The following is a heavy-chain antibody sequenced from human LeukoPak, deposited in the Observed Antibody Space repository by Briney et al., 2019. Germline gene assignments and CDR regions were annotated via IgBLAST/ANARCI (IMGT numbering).Heavy chain of an antibody. CDR2: ISSSSYI. J-gene: IGHJ6*04. Sequence: GGSLRLSCAASGFTFSSYSMNWVRQALGKGLEWVSSISSSSYIYYADSVKGRFTISRDNAKNSLYLQMNSLRAEDTAVYYCASPACSSTSCYSGLDVWGKGTTVTVSS. V-gene: IGHV3-21*01. CDR3: ASPACSSTSCYSGLDV. CDR1: GFTFSSYS. D-gene: IGHD2-2*01.